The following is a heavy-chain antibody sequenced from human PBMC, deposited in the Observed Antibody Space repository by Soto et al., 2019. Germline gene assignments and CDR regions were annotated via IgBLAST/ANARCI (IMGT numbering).Heavy chain of an antibody. CDR1: GGTFSSYA. Sequence: QVQLVQSGAEVKKPGSSVKVSCKASGGTFSSYAISWVRQAPGQGLEWMGGIIPIFGTANYAQKFQGRVTITADESTSTAYMELSSLRSEDTAVYYCARVRCRGGSCYSYWYFDLWGRGTLVTVSS. J-gene: IGHJ2*01. CDR2: IIPIFGTA. D-gene: IGHD2-15*01. V-gene: IGHV1-69*01. CDR3: ARVRCRGGSCYSYWYFDL.